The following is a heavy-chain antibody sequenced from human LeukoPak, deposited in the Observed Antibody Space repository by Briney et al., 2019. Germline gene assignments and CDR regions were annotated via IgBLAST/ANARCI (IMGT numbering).Heavy chain of an antibody. D-gene: IGHD3-22*01. Sequence: PGGSLRLSCAASGFTFSSYGMSWVRQAPEKGLEWVSAISGSGGSIYYADPVKGQFTISRDNSKNTLYLQMNSLRAEDTAVYYCAKDRYYDSSDYSPFDYWGQGTLVTVSS. CDR2: ISGSGGSI. V-gene: IGHV3-23*01. J-gene: IGHJ4*02. CDR1: GFTFSSYG. CDR3: AKDRYYDSSDYSPFDY.